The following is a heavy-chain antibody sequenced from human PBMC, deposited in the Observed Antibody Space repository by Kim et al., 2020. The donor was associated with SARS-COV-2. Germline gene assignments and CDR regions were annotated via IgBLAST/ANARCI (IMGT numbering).Heavy chain of an antibody. Sequence: YSQNFQGRVSFTRDTSATTFYIELSSLRSEDTAVYYCARDLLSDREFLLDYWGQGALVTVSS. V-gene: IGHV1-3*01. D-gene: IGHD3-10*01. CDR3: ARDLLSDREFLLDY. J-gene: IGHJ4*02.